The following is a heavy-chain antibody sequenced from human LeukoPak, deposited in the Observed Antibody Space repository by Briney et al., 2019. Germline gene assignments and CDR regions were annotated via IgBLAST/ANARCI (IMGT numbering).Heavy chain of an antibody. V-gene: IGHV1-69*06. D-gene: IGHD3-9*01. Sequence: SVKVSCKASGGTFSSYAISWVRQAPGQGLEWMGGIIPIFGTGNYAQKFQGRVTITADKSTSTAYMELSSLRSEDTAVYYCARVDYDILTGYYTDAFDIWGQGTMVTVSS. CDR1: GGTFSSYA. J-gene: IGHJ3*02. CDR3: ARVDYDILTGYYTDAFDI. CDR2: IIPIFGTG.